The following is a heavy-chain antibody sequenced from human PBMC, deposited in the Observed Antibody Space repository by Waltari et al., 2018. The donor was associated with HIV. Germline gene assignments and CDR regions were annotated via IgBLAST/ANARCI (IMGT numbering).Heavy chain of an antibody. V-gene: IGHV1-8*01. CDR3: ARGDIVVVPATLGGMDV. Sequence: QVQLVQSGAEVKKPGASVKVSCKASGYTFTSSDINWVRQATGKGLEWMGWMNPNSGNTGYAQKFQGRVTMTRNTSISTAYMELSSLRSEDTAVYYCARGDIVVVPATLGGMDVWGQGTTVTVSS. J-gene: IGHJ6*02. CDR2: MNPNSGNT. D-gene: IGHD2-2*01. CDR1: GYTFTSSD.